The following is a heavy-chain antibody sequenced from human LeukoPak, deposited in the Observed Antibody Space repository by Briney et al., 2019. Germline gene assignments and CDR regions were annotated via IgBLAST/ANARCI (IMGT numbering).Heavy chain of an antibody. Sequence: ASVKVSCKASGDTFKNYTLSWVRQAPGQGLEWMGEIIPIFDIVNYAQNFQGKVTITADKSTSTAYMELSSLRPEDTAVYFCARGKVDIYYYSYMDVWGKGTTVTVS. CDR1: GDTFKNYT. CDR2: IIPIFDIV. D-gene: IGHD2-2*03. V-gene: IGHV1-69*10. CDR3: ARGKVDIYYYSYMDV. J-gene: IGHJ6*03.